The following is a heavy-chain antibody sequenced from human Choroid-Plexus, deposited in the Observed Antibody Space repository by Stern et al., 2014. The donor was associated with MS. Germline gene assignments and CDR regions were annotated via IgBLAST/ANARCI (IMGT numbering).Heavy chain of an antibody. D-gene: IGHD2/OR15-2a*01. J-gene: IGHJ4*02. CDR3: AKDRQYLTXXXXX. CDR2: VSYDGSNK. Sequence: VQLVESGGGVVQPGRPLRLSCVASGFTFGSCAMHWVRQAPGKGLEGVAGVSYDGSNKYYADSVKGRFTISRDNSQNTLYMQMSSLRPEDTAVYYCAKDRQYLTXXXXXWGQGSLVTVSS. CDR1: GFTFGSCA. V-gene: IGHV3-30*18.